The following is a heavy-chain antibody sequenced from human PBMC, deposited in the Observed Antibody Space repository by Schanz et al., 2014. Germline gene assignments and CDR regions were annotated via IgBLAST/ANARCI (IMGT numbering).Heavy chain of an antibody. J-gene: IGHJ4*02. Sequence: EVQLVESGGGLIQPGGSLRLSCAASGFGFSSYSMNWVRQAPGKGLEWVSYISGSSRTIYYADSMKGRFTISRDNSRDTVYLQMNSLRAEDTAVYYCARDHTTESYYSAGPPIDYWGQGTLLTVSS. CDR3: ARDHTTESYYSAGPPIDY. D-gene: IGHD1-26*01. CDR2: ISGSSRTI. CDR1: GFGFSSYS. V-gene: IGHV3-48*01.